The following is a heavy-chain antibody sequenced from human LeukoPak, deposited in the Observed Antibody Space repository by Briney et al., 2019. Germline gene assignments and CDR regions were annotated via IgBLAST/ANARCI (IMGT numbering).Heavy chain of an antibody. CDR3: ARGLSNGPTHNWFDP. CDR1: GGSFSGYY. CDR2: INHSGST. Sequence: SETLSLTCAVYGGSFSGYYWSWIRQPPGKGLEWIGEINHSGSTNYNPSLKSRVTISVDTSKNQFSLKLSSVTAADTAVYYCARGLSNGPTHNWFDPWGQGTLVTASS. V-gene: IGHV4-34*01. D-gene: IGHD2-8*01. J-gene: IGHJ5*02.